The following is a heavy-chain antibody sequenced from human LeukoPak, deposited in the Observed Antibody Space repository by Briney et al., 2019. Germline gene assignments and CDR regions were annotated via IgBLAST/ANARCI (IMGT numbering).Heavy chain of an antibody. J-gene: IGHJ4*02. V-gene: IGHV3-30*02. CDR2: IRYDGSNK. CDR3: AKDLYYYDSSGPEDY. CDR1: GFTFSSYG. Sequence: PGGSLRLSCAASGFTFSSYGMHWVRQAPGKGLEWVAFIRYDGSNKYYADSVKGRFTISRDNSKNTLYLQMNSLRAEDTAVYYCAKDLYYYDSSGPEDYWGQGTLVTVSS. D-gene: IGHD3-22*01.